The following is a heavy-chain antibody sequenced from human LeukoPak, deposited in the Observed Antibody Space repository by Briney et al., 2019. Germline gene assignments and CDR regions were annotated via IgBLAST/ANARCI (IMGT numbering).Heavy chain of an antibody. Sequence: SETLSLTCAVYGGSFSDYYWSWIRQPPGKGLEWIGEINHSGSTNYNPSLKSRVTISVDTSKNQFSLKLSSVTAADTAVYYCARGSRNLVWGQGTLVTVSS. J-gene: IGHJ4*02. D-gene: IGHD1-14*01. CDR3: ARGSRNLV. V-gene: IGHV4-34*01. CDR1: GGSFSDYY. CDR2: INHSGST.